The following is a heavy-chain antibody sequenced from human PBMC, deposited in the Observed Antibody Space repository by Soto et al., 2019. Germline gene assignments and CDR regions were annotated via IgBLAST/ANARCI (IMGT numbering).Heavy chain of an antibody. D-gene: IGHD3-3*01. CDR3: ARRTWRGRADY. Sequence: WGSLRLSCAASGFTFSNYAMSWVRQAPGKGLEWVSGIGGSGGDTFYADSVKGRFTVSRDNAENTLYLQLNSLRVEDSAIYYCARRTWRGRADYWGQGILVTVSS. CDR1: GFTFSNYA. V-gene: IGHV3-23*01. J-gene: IGHJ4*02. CDR2: IGGSGGDT.